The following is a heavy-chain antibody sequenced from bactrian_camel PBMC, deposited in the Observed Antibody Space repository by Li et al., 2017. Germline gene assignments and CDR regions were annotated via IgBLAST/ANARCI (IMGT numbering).Heavy chain of an antibody. Sequence: QLVESGGGSVQPGGSLRLSCAASGFTFGDYCMNWYRQGPGKGLEWVSGITSGSSSTYYADSVKGRFTISRDNAKNTLYLQLMSLKPGDTAMYYCTKCPLRGSYTDTFKYRGQGTQVTVS. D-gene: IGHD2*01. CDR3: TKCPLRGSYTDTFKY. CDR1: GFTFGDYC. CDR2: ITSGSSST. J-gene: IGHJ4*01. V-gene: IGHV3S25*01.